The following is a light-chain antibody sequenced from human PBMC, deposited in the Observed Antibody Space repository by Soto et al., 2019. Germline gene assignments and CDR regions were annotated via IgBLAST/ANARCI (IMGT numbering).Light chain of an antibody. CDR1: QAIHSY. J-gene: IGKJ3*01. V-gene: IGKV1-33*01. CDR2: DAS. CDR3: HQYDTVPYD. Sequence: DIQMTQSPSSLSASVGDRVTITCRASQAIHSYLNWYQQKPGKAPKLLIYDASNLETGVPSRFSGSGSGTEFTFTITSLQPEDIATYYCHQYDTVPYDFGPGTKVDL.